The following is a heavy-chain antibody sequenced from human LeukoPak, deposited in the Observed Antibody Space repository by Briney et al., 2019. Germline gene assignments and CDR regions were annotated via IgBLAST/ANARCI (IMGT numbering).Heavy chain of an antibody. CDR1: GFTFSSYS. Sequence: GGSLRLSCAASGFTFSSYSMNWVRQAPGKGLEWVSSISGSGGSTYYADSVKGRFTISRDNSKNTLYLQMNSLRAEDTAVYYCARVYSSSWYFDYWGQGTLVTVSS. J-gene: IGHJ4*02. CDR3: ARVYSSSWYFDY. V-gene: IGHV3-23*01. D-gene: IGHD6-13*01. CDR2: ISGSGGST.